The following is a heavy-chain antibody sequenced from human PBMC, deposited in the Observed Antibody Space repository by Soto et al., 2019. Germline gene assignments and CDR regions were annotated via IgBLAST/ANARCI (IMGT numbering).Heavy chain of an antibody. V-gene: IGHV3-48*02. J-gene: IGHJ6*02. CDR3: ARVIYGGWSTIKDYYYYAMDV. CDR2: ISGGSSRI. CDR1: GFTFSSYD. D-gene: IGHD5-12*01. Sequence: PGGSLRLSCAASGFTFSSYDMNWVRQAPGMGLEWVSYISGGSSRIFYADSVKGRFTISRDNAKNSLYLQMNSLRDEDTGVYYCARVIYGGWSTIKDYYYYAMDVWGQGTTVTAP.